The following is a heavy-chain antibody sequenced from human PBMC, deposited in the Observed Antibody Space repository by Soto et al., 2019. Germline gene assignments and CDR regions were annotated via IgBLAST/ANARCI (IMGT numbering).Heavy chain of an antibody. Sequence: ASVKVSCKVSGYTLTELSMHWVRQAPGKGLEWMGGFDPEDGETIYAQKFQGRVTMTEDTSTDTAYMELSSLRSEDTAVYYCATDLEKLGEFDYWGQGTLVTVSS. CDR2: FDPEDGET. J-gene: IGHJ4*02. D-gene: IGHD7-27*01. V-gene: IGHV1-24*01. CDR1: GYTLTELS. CDR3: ATDLEKLGEFDY.